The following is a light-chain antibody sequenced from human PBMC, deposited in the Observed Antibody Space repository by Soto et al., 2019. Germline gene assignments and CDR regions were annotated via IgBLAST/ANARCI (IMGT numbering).Light chain of an antibody. J-gene: IGKJ1*01. CDR3: QQANSFPWT. CDR2: AAS. CDR1: QDISGW. Sequence: DIQMTQSPSSVSASVGDRVTITCRASQDISGWLAWFQQKPGKAPNLLIYAASILQSGVPSRFSSSGSGTDFTLTITYLQPEDFAPYYCQQANSFPWTFGQGTKVE. V-gene: IGKV1D-12*01.